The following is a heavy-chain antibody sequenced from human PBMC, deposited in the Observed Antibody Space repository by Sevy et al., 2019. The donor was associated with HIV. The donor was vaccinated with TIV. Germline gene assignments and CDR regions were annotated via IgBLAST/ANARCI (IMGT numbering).Heavy chain of an antibody. CDR1: GFTVSNYW. J-gene: IGHJ4*02. CDR2: IKEDGKET. V-gene: IGHV3-7*03. CDR3: ARDKNSAMVTPFDF. D-gene: IGHD5-18*01. Sequence: GGSLRLSCVASGFTVSNYWMNWVRQAPGMGLEWVAKIKEDGKETYYVDSVKGRFTIPRDNAKNSLYLQMPSLRAEDTAVYYCARDKNSAMVTPFDFWGQGTLVTVSS.